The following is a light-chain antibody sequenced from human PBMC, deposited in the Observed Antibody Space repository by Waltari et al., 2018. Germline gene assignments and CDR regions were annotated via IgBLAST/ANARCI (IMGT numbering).Light chain of an antibody. CDR3: QHYGGSPKYA. V-gene: IGKV3-20*01. J-gene: IGKJ2*01. Sequence: EIVLTQSPGTLSLSPGERATLSCRASQSVNNNYLAWYQAKPGQAPRLLIYGISLRASGVPDRFSGGGSRTDFTLTISRLEPEDFAVYYCQHYGGSPKYAFGQGTKLESK. CDR2: GIS. CDR1: QSVNNNY.